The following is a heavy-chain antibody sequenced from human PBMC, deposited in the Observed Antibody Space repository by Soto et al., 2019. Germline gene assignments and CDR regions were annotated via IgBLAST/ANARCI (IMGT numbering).Heavy chain of an antibody. Sequence: GGSLRLSCAASGFTVSSTYMTWVRQAPGKGLEWVSVIYGGLTTSYADSVKGRFTISRDNSKNTVFLQMNSLRGEDTAVYYCARDRIEAAGTPRFNYYYGMDVWGQGTTVTVSS. J-gene: IGHJ6*02. CDR1: GFTVSSTY. V-gene: IGHV3-53*01. CDR2: IYGGLTT. D-gene: IGHD6-13*01. CDR3: ARDRIEAAGTPRFNYYYGMDV.